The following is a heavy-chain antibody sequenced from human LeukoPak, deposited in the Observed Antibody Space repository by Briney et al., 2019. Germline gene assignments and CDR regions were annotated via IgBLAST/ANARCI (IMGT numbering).Heavy chain of an antibody. V-gene: IGHV1-46*01. D-gene: IGHD2/OR15-2a*01. J-gene: IGHJ5*02. CDR2: INPSGGST. Sequence: GASVKVSCKASGYTFTSYYMHWVRQAPGQGLEWMGIINPSGGSTSYAQKFQGRVTMTRDMSTNTVYMELSSLRSEDTAVYYCARDPSNRSWFDPWGQGTLVTVSS. CDR1: GYTFTSYY. CDR3: ARDPSNRSWFDP.